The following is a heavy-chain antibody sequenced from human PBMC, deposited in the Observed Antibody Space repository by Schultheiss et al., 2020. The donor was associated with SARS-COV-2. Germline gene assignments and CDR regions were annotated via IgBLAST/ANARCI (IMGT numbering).Heavy chain of an antibody. CDR2: ISAYNGNT. J-gene: IGHJ4*02. CDR1: GGTFSSYA. CDR3: ARGYYDSSGLDY. V-gene: IGHV1-2*04. Sequence: ASVKVSCKASGGTFSSYAISWVRQAPGQGLEWMGWISAYNGNTNYAQKFQGWVTMTRDTSISTAYMELSRLRSDDTAVYYCARGYYDSSGLDYWGQGTLVTVSS. D-gene: IGHD3-22*01.